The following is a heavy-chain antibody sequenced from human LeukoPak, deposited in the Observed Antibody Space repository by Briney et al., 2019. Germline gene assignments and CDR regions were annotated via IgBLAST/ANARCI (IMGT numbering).Heavy chain of an antibody. CDR1: GFTFSSYE. Sequence: GGSLRLSCAASGFTFSSYEMNWVRQAPGRGLEWVSYISGSGVTMYYADSVKGRFTISRDDAKNSLYLQMNSLRAEDTAVYYCARDDFGSGSPFDYWGQGTLVTVSS. CDR3: ARDDFGSGSPFDY. CDR2: ISGSGVTM. J-gene: IGHJ4*02. D-gene: IGHD6-19*01. V-gene: IGHV3-48*03.